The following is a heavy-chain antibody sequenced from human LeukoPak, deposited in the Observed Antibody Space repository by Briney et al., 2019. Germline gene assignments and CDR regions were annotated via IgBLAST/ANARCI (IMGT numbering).Heavy chain of an antibody. Sequence: ASVKVSCKASGYTFTSYGISWVRQAPGQGLEWMGWISAYNGNTNYAQKLQGRVTMTTDTSTSTAYMELRSLRSDDTAVYYCARGIPIAAAGAFFDCWGQGTLVTVSS. CDR1: GYTFTSYG. J-gene: IGHJ4*02. CDR3: ARGIPIAAAGAFFDC. D-gene: IGHD6-13*01. V-gene: IGHV1-18*01. CDR2: ISAYNGNT.